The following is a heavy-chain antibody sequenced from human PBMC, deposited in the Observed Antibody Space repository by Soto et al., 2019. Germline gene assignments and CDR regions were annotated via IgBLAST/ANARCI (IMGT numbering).Heavy chain of an antibody. Sequence: QVQLVQSGAEVKKHGSSVKVSCKASGGTFSSYTIRWVRQAPGQGLEWMGRIIPILGIANYAQKFQGRVTITADKFTSTAYMQLSSLRSEDSAVYYCASDVYYDFWSGYREFDYCGQGTLVIVSS. CDR2: IIPILGIA. D-gene: IGHD3-3*01. V-gene: IGHV1-69*02. CDR3: ASDVYYDFWSGYREFDY. CDR1: GGTFSSYT. J-gene: IGHJ4*02.